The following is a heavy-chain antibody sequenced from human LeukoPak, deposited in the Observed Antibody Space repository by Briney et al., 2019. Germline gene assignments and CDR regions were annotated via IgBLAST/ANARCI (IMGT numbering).Heavy chain of an antibody. D-gene: IGHD1-14*01. Sequence: PGRSLRLSCAASGFTFSSYGMHWVRQAPGKGLEWVAVIWYDGSNKYYADSVKGRFTISRDNSKNTLYLQMNSLRAEDTAVYYCAKGPQYYFDYWGQGTLVTVSS. CDR2: IWYDGSNK. V-gene: IGHV3-33*06. CDR3: AKGPQYYFDY. J-gene: IGHJ4*02. CDR1: GFTFSSYG.